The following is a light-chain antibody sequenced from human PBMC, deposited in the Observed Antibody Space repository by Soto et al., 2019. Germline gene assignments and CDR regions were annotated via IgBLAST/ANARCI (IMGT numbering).Light chain of an antibody. V-gene: IGKV3-15*01. J-gene: IGKJ2*02. Sequence: EIVMTQSPATLSVSPGDRATLSCRASQSVSSRLAWYQHKPGKAPRLLIYGASTRDTGIPARFSGSGSGTEFTLTISRLQSEDFSVYYCQQYNVLPTGTFGQGTKLEVK. CDR1: QSVSSR. CDR2: GAS. CDR3: QQYNVLPTGT.